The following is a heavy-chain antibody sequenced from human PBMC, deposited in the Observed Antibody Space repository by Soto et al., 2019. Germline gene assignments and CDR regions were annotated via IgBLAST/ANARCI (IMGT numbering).Heavy chain of an antibody. Sequence: GGSLRLSCAASGFTFDDYAMHWVRQAPGKGLEWVSGISWNSGSIGYADSVKGRFTISRDNAKNSLYLQMNSLRAEDTALYYFAKDRAIAAAGKGFWYFDLWGRGTLVTVSS. V-gene: IGHV3-9*01. CDR2: ISWNSGSI. J-gene: IGHJ2*01. CDR1: GFTFDDYA. CDR3: AKDRAIAAAGKGFWYFDL. D-gene: IGHD6-13*01.